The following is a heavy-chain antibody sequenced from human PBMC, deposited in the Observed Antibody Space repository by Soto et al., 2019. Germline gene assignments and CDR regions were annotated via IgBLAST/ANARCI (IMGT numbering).Heavy chain of an antibody. CDR1: GFTFSNYN. D-gene: IGHD3-16*01. Sequence: GGSLRLSCAASGFTFSNYNMNWVRQAPGKGLEWVSSITTSSIYIYYADSVKGRFTISRDNAKNSLYLQMNSLRAEDTAVYYCARGDWFDPWGQGTLVTVSS. CDR3: ARGDWFDP. J-gene: IGHJ5*02. V-gene: IGHV3-21*01. CDR2: ITTSSIYI.